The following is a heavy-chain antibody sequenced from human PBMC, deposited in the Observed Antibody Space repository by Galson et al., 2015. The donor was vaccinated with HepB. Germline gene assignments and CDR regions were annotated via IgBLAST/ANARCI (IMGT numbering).Heavy chain of an antibody. J-gene: IGHJ4*02. V-gene: IGHV4-59*08. CDR1: GGSISSYY. CDR2: IYYSGST. CDR3: ARLPTVGVDY. D-gene: IGHD4-11*01. Sequence: ETLSLTCTVSGGSISSYYWSWIRQPPGKGLEWIGYIYYSGSTNYNPSLKSRVTISVDTSKSQFSLKLSSVTAADTAVYYCARLPTVGVDYWGQGTLVTVSS.